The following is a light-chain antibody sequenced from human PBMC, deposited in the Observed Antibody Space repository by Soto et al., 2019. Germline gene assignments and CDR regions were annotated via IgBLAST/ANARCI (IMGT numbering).Light chain of an antibody. CDR2: QVN. J-gene: IGLJ2*01. CDR1: VSDIRIYDY. CDR3: CAYAGRYTLV. V-gene: IGLV2-23*02. Sequence: QSALTQPASVSGSPGQSITISCTGTVSDIRIYDYVSWYQQQAGKAPTVLLFQVNQRPSGVSDRFSGSKSGNTASLTISGLQAEDEGDYYCCAYAGRYTLVFGGGTKLTVL.